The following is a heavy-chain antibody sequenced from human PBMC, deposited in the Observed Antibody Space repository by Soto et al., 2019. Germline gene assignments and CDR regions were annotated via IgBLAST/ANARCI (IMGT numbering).Heavy chain of an antibody. Sequence: GGSLRLSCAASGFTFSSYWMHWVRQAPGKGLVWVSRINSDGSSTSYADSVKGRFTISRDNAKNTLYLQMNSLRAEDTAVYYCARYGGYCSSTSCSIMYSSSWPIDYWGQGTLVTVSS. D-gene: IGHD2-2*01. V-gene: IGHV3-74*01. J-gene: IGHJ4*02. CDR3: ARYGGYCSSTSCSIMYSSSWPIDY. CDR2: INSDGSST. CDR1: GFTFSSYW.